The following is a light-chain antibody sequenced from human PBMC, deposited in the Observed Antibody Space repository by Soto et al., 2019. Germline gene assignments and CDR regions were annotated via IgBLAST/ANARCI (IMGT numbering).Light chain of an antibody. CDR1: SSNIGAGYD. V-gene: IGLV1-40*01. CDR3: QSYDSSLSGSV. Sequence: QSVLTQPPAGSWGPGHRVTISCTGSSSNIGAGYDVHWYQQLPGAAPKLLIYGNSNRPSGVTDRFSGSKSGTSASLAITGLHAEDEADYYCQSYDSSLSGSVFGGGTKLTVL. J-gene: IGLJ3*02. CDR2: GNS.